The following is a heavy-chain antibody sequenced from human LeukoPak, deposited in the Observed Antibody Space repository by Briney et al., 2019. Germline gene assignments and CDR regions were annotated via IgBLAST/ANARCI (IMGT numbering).Heavy chain of an antibody. CDR3: ARNLAYNAFDI. CDR1: RFTFSSSW. D-gene: IGHD1-1*01. J-gene: IGHJ3*02. CDR2: IKEDGSQK. V-gene: IGHV3-7*01. Sequence: PEGSLRLSCAASRFTFSSSWMTWVRQPLGKGLEYVANIKEDGSQKYYEDSVKGRFTISRDNVKNSLYLQMDSLRAEDTAVYFCARNLAYNAFDIWGQGTVVTVSS.